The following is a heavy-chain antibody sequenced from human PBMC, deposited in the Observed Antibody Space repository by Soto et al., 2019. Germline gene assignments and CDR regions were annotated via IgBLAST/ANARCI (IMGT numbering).Heavy chain of an antibody. J-gene: IGHJ4*02. D-gene: IGHD3-22*01. V-gene: IGHV4-30-4*01. CDR2: IYYSGST. CDR3: ARAVTYGYYYDSSGYYLNG. Sequence: SETLSLTCTVSGGSISSGDYYWSWIRQPPGKGLEWIGYIYYSGSTYYNPSLKSRVTISVDTSKNQFSLKLSSVTAADTAVYYCARAVTYGYYYDSSGYYLNGWGQGTLVTVSS. CDR1: GGSISSGDYY.